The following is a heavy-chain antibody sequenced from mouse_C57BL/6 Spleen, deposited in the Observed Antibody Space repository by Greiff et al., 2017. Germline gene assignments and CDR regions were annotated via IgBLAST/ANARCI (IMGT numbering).Heavy chain of an antibody. CDR1: GFTFSDYY. J-gene: IGHJ4*01. CDR2: INYDGSST. V-gene: IGHV5-16*01. Sequence: DVKVEESEGGLVQPGSSMKLSCTASGFTFSDYYMAWVRQVPEKGLEWVANINYDGSSTYYLDSLKSRFIISRDNAKNILYLQMSSLKSEDTATYYCARDGEGSAMDYWGQGTSVTVSS. CDR3: ARDGEGSAMDY.